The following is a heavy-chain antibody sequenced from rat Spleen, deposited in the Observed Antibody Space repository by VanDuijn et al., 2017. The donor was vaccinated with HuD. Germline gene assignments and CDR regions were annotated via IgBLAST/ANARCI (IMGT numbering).Heavy chain of an antibody. J-gene: IGHJ3*01. D-gene: IGHD5-1*01. CDR2: IWGDGST. CDR3: ARGWERFAY. Sequence: QVQLKESGPGLVQPSQTLSLTCTVSGFSLTSYGVTWVRQPPGKGLEWMGGIWGDGSTNSKSAIKSRLSISRDTSKSQLFLKMNSLQTEDTAMYFCARGWERFAYWGQGTLVTVSS. V-gene: IGHV2-13*01. CDR1: GFSLTSYG.